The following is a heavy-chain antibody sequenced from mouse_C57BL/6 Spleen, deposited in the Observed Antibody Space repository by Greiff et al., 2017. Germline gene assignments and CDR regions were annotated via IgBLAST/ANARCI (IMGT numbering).Heavy chain of an antibody. CDR2: ISDGGSYT. D-gene: IGHD1-1*01. J-gene: IGHJ3*01. Sequence: EVMLVESGGGLVKPGGSLKLSCAASGFTFSSYAMSWVRQTPEKRLEWVANISDGGSYTYYPDNVKGRFTISRDNAKNNLYLQMSHLKSEDTAMYYCAREDFTTVVAPGAYWGQGTLVTVSA. CDR3: AREDFTTVVAPGAY. V-gene: IGHV5-4*01. CDR1: GFTFSSYA.